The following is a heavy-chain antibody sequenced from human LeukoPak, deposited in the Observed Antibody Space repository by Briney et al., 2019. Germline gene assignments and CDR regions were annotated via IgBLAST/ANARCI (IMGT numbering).Heavy chain of an antibody. V-gene: IGHV4-30-2*01. J-gene: IGHJ4*02. D-gene: IGHD3-10*01. CDR3: ASNHMVRGVTTFDY. CDR1: GVSISSGGYS. Sequence: PSETLSLTCAVSGVSISSGGYSWSWIRQPAGKGLEWIGYIYHSGSTYYNPSLKSRVTISVDRSKNQFSLKLSPVTAADTAVYYCASNHMVRGVTTFDYWGQGTLATVSS. CDR2: IYHSGST.